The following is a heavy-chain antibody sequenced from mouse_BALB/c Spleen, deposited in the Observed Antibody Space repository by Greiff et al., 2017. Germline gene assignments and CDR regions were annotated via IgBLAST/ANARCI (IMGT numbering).Heavy chain of an antibody. Sequence: QVQLKESGPGLVAPSQSLSITCTVSGFSLTSYDISWIRQPPGKGLEWLGVIWTGGGTNYNSAFMSRLSISKDNSKSQVFLKMNSLQTDDTAIYYCARNYYGSSYWYFDVWGAGTTVTVSS. D-gene: IGHD1-1*01. J-gene: IGHJ1*01. CDR2: IWTGGGT. CDR1: GFSLTSYD. V-gene: IGHV2-9-2*01. CDR3: ARNYYGSSYWYFDV.